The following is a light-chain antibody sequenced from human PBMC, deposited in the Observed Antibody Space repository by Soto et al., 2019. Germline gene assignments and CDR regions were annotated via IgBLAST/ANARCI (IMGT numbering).Light chain of an antibody. Sequence: DIVMTQSPDSLAVSLGERATIHCKSSQSVVQIANNKNYLAWYQQKPGQPPKLLIYWASTRESGVPDRFSGSGSGTDFTLTISSLQAEDVAVYYCQQYYSLYTFGQGTKLEI. CDR2: WAS. CDR1: QSVVQIANNKNY. CDR3: QQYYSLYT. V-gene: IGKV4-1*01. J-gene: IGKJ2*01.